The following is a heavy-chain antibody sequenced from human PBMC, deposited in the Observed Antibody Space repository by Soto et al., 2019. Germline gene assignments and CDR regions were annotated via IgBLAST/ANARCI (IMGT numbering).Heavy chain of an antibody. CDR2: ISSSGSTI. Sequence: DVQLVESGGGLVQPGGSLRLSCAASGFTFSSYEMNWVRQAPGKGLEWVSYISSSGSTIYYADSVKGRFTISRDNAKNALYLQMNLLIAGDTAVYYCARDSDYSNHFDYWGQGTLVTVSS. CDR3: ARDSDYSNHFDY. CDR1: GFTFSSYE. J-gene: IGHJ4*02. D-gene: IGHD4-4*01. V-gene: IGHV3-48*03.